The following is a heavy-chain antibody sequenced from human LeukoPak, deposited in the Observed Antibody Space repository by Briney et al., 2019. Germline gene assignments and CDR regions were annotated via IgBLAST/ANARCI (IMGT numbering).Heavy chain of an antibody. CDR2: IYYNGNT. CDR1: GGSISIYY. J-gene: IGHJ4*02. CDR3: TRWSSDDYHFDY. Sequence: SETLSLTCTVSGGSISIYYWNWIRQPPGKGLEWIGFIYYNGNTNYTPSLKSRVTISVDTSKNQFSLKLSSVTAADTAVYYCTRWSSDDYHFDYWGRGTLVTVSS. V-gene: IGHV4-59*01. D-gene: IGHD4-11*01.